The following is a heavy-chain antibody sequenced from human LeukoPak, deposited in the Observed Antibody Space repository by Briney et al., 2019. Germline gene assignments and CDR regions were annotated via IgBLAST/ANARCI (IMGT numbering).Heavy chain of an antibody. Sequence: PGGSLTISCAASGFNFNAYAMTWVRQAPGKGLEWVSSISKTGKTTFYIDSVKGRFTISRDNSKDTLHLQMDRLRAEDTALYFCAKDHDNTDSYYYFDSWGLGTLVTVSS. V-gene: IGHV3-23*01. CDR3: AKDHDNTDSYYYFDS. D-gene: IGHD2-21*02. CDR1: GFNFNAYA. CDR2: ISKTGKTT. J-gene: IGHJ4*02.